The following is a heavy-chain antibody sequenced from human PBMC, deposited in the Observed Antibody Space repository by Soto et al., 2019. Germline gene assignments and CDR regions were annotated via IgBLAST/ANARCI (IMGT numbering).Heavy chain of an antibody. CDR2: ISSESGTI. J-gene: IGHJ4*02. Sequence: GGSLRLSCAASGFSFSHYSMIWVRQAPGKGLEWLSYISSESGTIYYAESVKGRFTVSRDNAKNSLSLQMSILRDEDAATYYCARLYCSSDDCFSIIDYWGQGALVTVSS. V-gene: IGHV3-48*02. CDR1: GFSFSHYS. D-gene: IGHD2-2*01. CDR3: ARLYCSSDDCFSIIDY.